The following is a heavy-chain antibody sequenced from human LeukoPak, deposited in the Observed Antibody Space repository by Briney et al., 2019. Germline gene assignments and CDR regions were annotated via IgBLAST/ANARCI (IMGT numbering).Heavy chain of an antibody. CDR2: IYYSGST. CDR3: ARAGYYYGSAYYFDY. J-gene: IGHJ4*02. V-gene: IGHV4-59*01. Sequence: SETLSLTCTVSGGSISSYYWSWIRQPPGKGLEWNGYIYYSGSTNYNPSLKSRVTISVDTSKNQFSLNLSSVTAADTAVYYCARAGYYYGSAYYFDYWGQGTLVTVSS. CDR1: GGSISSYY. D-gene: IGHD3-10*01.